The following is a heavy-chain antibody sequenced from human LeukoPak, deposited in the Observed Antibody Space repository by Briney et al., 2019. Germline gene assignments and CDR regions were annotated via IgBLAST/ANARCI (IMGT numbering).Heavy chain of an antibody. V-gene: IGHV1-18*01. J-gene: IGHJ3*02. CDR1: GYPFTRFG. CDR2: ITAYSGNA. D-gene: IGHD1-26*01. CDR3: ARDHVKVGATNAFDI. Sequence: GASVKVSCNASGYPFTRFGISWVRQAPGQGLEWMGWITAYSGNANNAQKLQGRVTMTTVTTTNTTYMELRSLRSDDTAVYYCARDHVKVGATNAFDIWGQGTMVTVSS.